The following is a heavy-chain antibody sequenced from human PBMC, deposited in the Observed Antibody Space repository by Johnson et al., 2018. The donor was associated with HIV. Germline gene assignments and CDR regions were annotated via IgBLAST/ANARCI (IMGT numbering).Heavy chain of an antibody. V-gene: IGHV3-30*04. D-gene: IGHD3-16*01. CDR3: ARVGRLPSTFDI. CDR2: ISYDGSNK. Sequence: QEQLVESGGGVVQPGRSLRLSCVASGFTFNSYAMHWVRQAPGKGLEWVAVISYDGSNKYYADSVKGRFTISRDNSKNTLYLQMNSLRAEDTAVYYCARVGRLPSTFDIWGQGTMVTVSS. J-gene: IGHJ3*02. CDR1: GFTFNSYA.